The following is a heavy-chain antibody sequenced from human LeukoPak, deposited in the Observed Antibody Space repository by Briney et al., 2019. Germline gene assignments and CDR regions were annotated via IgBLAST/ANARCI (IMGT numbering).Heavy chain of an antibody. CDR2: IYESGST. Sequence: TLSLTCTVSGGSIRSGDYYWSWRRQPPGKGVEWIVYIYESGSTYFNPSLKSRVTISVATSKTPFSLKLSSVTAADTPVYSCARATYYYDSSGYYSFGHGAFVIWGQGTIVTVSS. V-gene: IGHV4-30-4*08. J-gene: IGHJ3*02. D-gene: IGHD3-22*01. CDR3: ARATYYYDSSGYYSFGHGAFVI. CDR1: GGSIRSGDYY.